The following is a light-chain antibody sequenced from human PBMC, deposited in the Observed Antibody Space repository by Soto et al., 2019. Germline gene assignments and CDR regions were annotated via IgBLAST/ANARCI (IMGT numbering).Light chain of an antibody. CDR2: AAS. Sequence: DIQMTQPPSSLSASVGDRVTITCRASQSISSYLNWYQQKPGKATKLLIYAASSLQSGVPSRFSGSGSGTDFTLTISSLQPEDFATYYCQQSYSTLWTFGQGTKVEIK. CDR1: QSISSY. J-gene: IGKJ1*01. V-gene: IGKV1-39*01. CDR3: QQSYSTLWT.